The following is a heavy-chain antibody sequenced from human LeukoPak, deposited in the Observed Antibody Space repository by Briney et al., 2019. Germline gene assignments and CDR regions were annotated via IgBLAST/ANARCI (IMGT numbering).Heavy chain of an antibody. CDR3: ARDDGSATLGFDS. V-gene: IGHV1-69*05. CDR2: VRPVLGTT. Sequence: SVKVSCKASGTTFSRSAISWVRQAPGQGLEWMGGVRPVLGTTNYAQKFQDRVSITTDESTSTAYMEVSSLRSVDTAVYYCARDDGSATLGFDSWGQGTLVTVSS. CDR1: GTTFSRSA. J-gene: IGHJ4*02. D-gene: IGHD1-26*01.